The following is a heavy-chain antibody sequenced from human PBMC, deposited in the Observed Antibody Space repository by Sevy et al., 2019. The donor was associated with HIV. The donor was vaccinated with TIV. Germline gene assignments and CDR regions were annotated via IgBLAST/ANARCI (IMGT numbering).Heavy chain of an antibody. D-gene: IGHD3-10*01. CDR2: INPNSGGT. Sequence: ASVKVSCKASGYTFTGYYMHWVRQAHGQGLEWMGWINPNSGGTNYAQKFQGRVTMTRDTSISTAYMELSRLRSDDTAVYYCARGGSGRGKNWFDPWGQGTLVTVSS. V-gene: IGHV1-2*02. CDR3: ARGGSGRGKNWFDP. J-gene: IGHJ5*02. CDR1: GYTFTGYY.